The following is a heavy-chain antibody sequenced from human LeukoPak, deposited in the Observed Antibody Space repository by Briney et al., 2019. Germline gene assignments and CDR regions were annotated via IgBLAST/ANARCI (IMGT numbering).Heavy chain of an antibody. CDR1: GYSITSYW. CDR2: IYPGDSDT. Sequence: GESLKISCKGSGYSITSYWIGWVRQMPGKGLEWRGIIYPGDSDTRYSPSFQGQVTISADKSISTAYLQWSSLKASDTAMYYCATFTMVRGVTYQNWFDPWGQGTLVTVSS. CDR3: ATFTMVRGVTYQNWFDP. J-gene: IGHJ5*02. D-gene: IGHD3-10*01. V-gene: IGHV5-51*01.